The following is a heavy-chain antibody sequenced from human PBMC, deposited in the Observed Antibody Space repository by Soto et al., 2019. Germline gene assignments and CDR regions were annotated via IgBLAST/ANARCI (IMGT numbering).Heavy chain of an antibody. V-gene: IGHV3-64*01. D-gene: IGHD6-19*01. CDR2: ISSNGGST. CDR3: ARQWLDSYYFDY. Sequence: GGSLRLFCAASGFTFSSYAMHWVRQAPGKGLEYVSAISSNGGSTYYANSVKGRFTISRDNSKNTLYLQMGSLRAEDMAVYYCARQWLDSYYFDYWGQGTLVTVSS. CDR1: GFTFSSYA. J-gene: IGHJ4*02.